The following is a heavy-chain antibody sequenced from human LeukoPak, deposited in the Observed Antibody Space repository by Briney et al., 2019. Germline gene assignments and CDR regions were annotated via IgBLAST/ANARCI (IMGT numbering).Heavy chain of an antibody. CDR1: GGSISSYY. CDR2: IYYSGST. J-gene: IGHJ5*02. D-gene: IGHD6-13*01. V-gene: IGHV4-59*08. Sequence: SETLSLTCTVSGGSISSYYWNWIRQPPGKGLEWVGYIYYSGSTNYNPSLKSRVTISVDTSMNQFSLKLSSVTAADTAVYYCARAIAAAGRGSWFDPWGQGTLVTVSS. CDR3: ARAIAAAGRGSWFDP.